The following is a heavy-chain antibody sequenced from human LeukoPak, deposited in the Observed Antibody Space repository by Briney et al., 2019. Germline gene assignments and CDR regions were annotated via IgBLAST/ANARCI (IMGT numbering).Heavy chain of an antibody. CDR1: GGSIRSYY. J-gene: IGHJ5*02. V-gene: IGHV4-59*01. Sequence: SETLSLICTVSGGSIRSYYWSWIRQPPGKGLEWIGYIYYSGSTNYNPSLKSRVTISVDTSKNQFSLKLSSVTAADTAVYYCARDPYSSGWNNWFDPWGQGTLVTVSS. CDR2: IYYSGST. CDR3: ARDPYSSGWNNWFDP. D-gene: IGHD6-19*01.